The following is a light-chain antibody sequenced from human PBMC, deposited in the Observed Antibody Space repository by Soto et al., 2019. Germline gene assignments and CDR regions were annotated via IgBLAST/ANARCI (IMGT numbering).Light chain of an antibody. CDR1: QGIDNF. CDR2: AAS. CDR3: QQYDNWPLT. Sequence: DIQMTQSPSSLSASVVDRVSITCLASQGIDNFLAWHQQKPGEVPKLLIYAASTLQSGVPSRFSGSGSGTDFTLTISSLQSEDFAVYYCQQYDNWPLTFGGGTKVDIK. J-gene: IGKJ4*01. V-gene: IGKV1-27*01.